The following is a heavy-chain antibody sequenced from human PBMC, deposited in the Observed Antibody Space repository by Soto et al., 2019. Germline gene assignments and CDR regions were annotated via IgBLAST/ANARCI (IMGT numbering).Heavy chain of an antibody. D-gene: IGHD3-3*01. CDR3: ARDFAYFDS. Sequence: SETLSLTCTVSGGSFKSGSYSWSWIRQPPGKGLEWIGYVYHTGRTSYNLSLKSRVSISMDTSKNQFSLNLDSVTAADTAVYFCARDFAYFDSWGQGTLVTVS. J-gene: IGHJ4*02. V-gene: IGHV4-61*01. CDR2: VYHTGRT. CDR1: GGSFKSGSYS.